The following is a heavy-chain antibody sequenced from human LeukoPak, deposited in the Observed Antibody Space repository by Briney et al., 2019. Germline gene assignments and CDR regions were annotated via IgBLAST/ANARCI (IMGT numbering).Heavy chain of an antibody. CDR3: ARIDILTGYGVY. CDR2: IYYSGST. V-gene: IGHV4-39*01. J-gene: IGHJ4*02. CDR1: GGSISSNNYY. Sequence: SETLSLTCTVSGGSISSNNYYWGWIRQPPGKGLEWIGTIYYSGSTYYNPSLKSRVTISVDTSKNQFSLKLSSVTAADTAVYYCARIDILTGYGVYWGQGTLVTVSS. D-gene: IGHD3-9*01.